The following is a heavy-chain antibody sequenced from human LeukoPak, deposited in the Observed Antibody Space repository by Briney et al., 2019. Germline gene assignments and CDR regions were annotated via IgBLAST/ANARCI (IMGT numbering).Heavy chain of an antibody. CDR1: GYSFTNYW. CDR2: IYPGDSDT. Sequence: GESLKISCKGSGYSFTNYWIGWVRQMPGKGLEWMGIIYPGDSDTRYSPSFQGQVTISADKSISTAYLQWSSLKASDTAMYYCARQRWTATAPFDYRGQGTLVTVSS. V-gene: IGHV5-51*01. J-gene: IGHJ4*02. CDR3: ARQRWTATAPFDY. D-gene: IGHD5-18*01.